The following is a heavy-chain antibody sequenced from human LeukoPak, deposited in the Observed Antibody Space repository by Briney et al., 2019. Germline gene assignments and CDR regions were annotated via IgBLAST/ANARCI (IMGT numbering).Heavy chain of an antibody. D-gene: IGHD5-24*01. CDR1: GFTFSSYA. V-gene: IGHV3-23*01. CDR2: ISGSGGST. CDR3: ASGGDGYNNFDY. J-gene: IGHJ4*02. Sequence: PGGSLRLSCVASGFTFSSYAMSWVRQAPGKGLEWVSAISGSGGSTYYADSVKGRFTISRDNSKNTLYLQMNSLRAEDTAVYYCASGGDGYNNFDYWGQGTLVTVSS.